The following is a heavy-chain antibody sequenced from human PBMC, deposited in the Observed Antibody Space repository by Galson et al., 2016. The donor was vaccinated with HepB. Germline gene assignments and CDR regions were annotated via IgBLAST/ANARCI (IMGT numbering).Heavy chain of an antibody. CDR2: VSARSDYI. V-gene: IGHV3-21*01. D-gene: IGHD3-10*01. CDR1: GFIFSNYH. CDR3: ASEFDLGSGSYPS. J-gene: IGHJ4*02. Sequence: SLRLSCAASGFIFSNYHMSWVRQPPGKGLEWVACVSARSDYIYYSESMKGRFTISRDNAKNSVYLQMNSLGVEDTAMYYCASEFDLGSGSYPSWGQGTLVSVSS.